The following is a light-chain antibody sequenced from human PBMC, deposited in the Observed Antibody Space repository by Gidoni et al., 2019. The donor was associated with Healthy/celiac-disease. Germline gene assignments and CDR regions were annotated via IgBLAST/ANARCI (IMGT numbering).Light chain of an antibody. CDR2: GAS. CDR3: QQYNNWPPYT. J-gene: IGKJ2*01. CDR1: QSVSSN. V-gene: IGKV3-15*01. Sequence: EIVMTQSPATLSVSPGERATLSCRASQSVSSNLAWYQQKPGPAPRLLIYGASTRATGIPARFSGSGSGTEFTLTISSLQPEDFAVYYCQQYNNWPPYTFGQGTKLEIK.